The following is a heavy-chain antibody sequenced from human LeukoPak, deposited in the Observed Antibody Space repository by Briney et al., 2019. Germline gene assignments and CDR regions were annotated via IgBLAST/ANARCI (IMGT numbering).Heavy chain of an antibody. V-gene: IGHV3-73*01. J-gene: IGHJ6*04. Sequence: GGSLRLSCAASGFTFSGSAMHWVRQASGKGLEWDGRIRSKANSYATAYAASVKGRFTISRDDSKNTAYLQMNSLKTEDTAVYYCTRLTVRGVNGPHYGMDVWGKGTTVTVSS. CDR2: IRSKANSYAT. D-gene: IGHD3-10*01. CDR3: TRLTVRGVNGPHYGMDV. CDR1: GFTFSGSA.